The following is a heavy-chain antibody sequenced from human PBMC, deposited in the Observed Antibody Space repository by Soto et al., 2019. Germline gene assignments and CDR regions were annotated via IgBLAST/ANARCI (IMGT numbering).Heavy chain of an antibody. J-gene: IGHJ5*02. Sequence: SQPHPLTNTVSWGNIRNYYWSWILKPTGKGLEWIGYIYYSGSTNYNPSLKSRVTISVDTSKNQFSLKLSSVTAADTAVYYCARGXFLYDFWSGSNWFDPWGQGTLVTVFS. D-gene: IGHD3-3*01. CDR1: WGNIRNYY. CDR3: ARGXFLYDFWSGSNWFDP. CDR2: IYYSGST. V-gene: IGHV4-59*01.